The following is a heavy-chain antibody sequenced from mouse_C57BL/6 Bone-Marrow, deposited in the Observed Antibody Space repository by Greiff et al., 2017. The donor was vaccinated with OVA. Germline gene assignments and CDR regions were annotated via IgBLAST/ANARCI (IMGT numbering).Heavy chain of an antibody. CDR3: ARRTVVAHFDY. D-gene: IGHD1-1*01. Sequence: DVMLVESGGGLVKPGGSLKLSCAASGFTFSSYAMSWVRQTPEKRLEWVATISDGGSYTYYPDNVKGRFTIYRDNAKNNLYLQMSHMKSEDTAMYYCARRTVVAHFDYWGQGTTLTVSS. CDR1: GFTFSSYA. V-gene: IGHV5-4*03. CDR2: ISDGGSYT. J-gene: IGHJ2*01.